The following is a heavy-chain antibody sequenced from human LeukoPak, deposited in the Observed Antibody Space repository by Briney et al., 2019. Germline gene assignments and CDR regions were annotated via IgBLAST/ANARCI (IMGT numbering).Heavy chain of an antibody. D-gene: IGHD3-22*01. V-gene: IGHV3-7*01. CDR2: IKQDGSEK. CDR3: ARDLPYPDYHYDSSGYPEDY. CDR1: GFTFSSYW. J-gene: IGHJ4*02. Sequence: GGSLRLSCAASGFTFSSYWMSWVRQAPGKGLEWVANIKQDGSEKYYVDSVKGRFTISRDNAKNSLYLQMNSLRAEDTAVYYCARDLPYPDYHYDSSGYPEDYWGQGTLVTVSS.